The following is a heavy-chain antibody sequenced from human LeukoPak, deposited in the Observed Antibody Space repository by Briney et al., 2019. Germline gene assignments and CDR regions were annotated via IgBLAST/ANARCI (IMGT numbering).Heavy chain of an antibody. CDR2: INPNSGGT. CDR3: ARVVVSSGGDY. D-gene: IGHD3-10*01. CDR1: GYTFTGYY. Sequence: ASVKVSCKASGYTFTGYYMHWVRQAPGQGLEWMGWINPNSGGTNYAQRFQGRVTMTRDTSISTAYMELSRLRSDDAAVYYCARVVVSSGGDYWGQGTLVTVSS. V-gene: IGHV1-2*02. J-gene: IGHJ4*02.